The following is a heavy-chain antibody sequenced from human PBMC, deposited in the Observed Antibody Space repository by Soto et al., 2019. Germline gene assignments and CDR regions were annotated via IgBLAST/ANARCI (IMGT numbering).Heavy chain of an antibody. J-gene: IGHJ4*02. D-gene: IGHD2-15*01. CDR1: GFTFSSYA. CDR3: ARGRSNRGGYSRVFDS. V-gene: IGHV3-64*01. Sequence: EVQLVESGGGLVQPGGSLRLSCAASGFTFSSYAMHWVRQAPGKGLEFVSAISGNGGNTHYANSVRGRFTISRANSKNTLYLQMGGLRADDMAVYYCARGRSNRGGYSRVFDSWGQGTLVTVSS. CDR2: ISGNGGNT.